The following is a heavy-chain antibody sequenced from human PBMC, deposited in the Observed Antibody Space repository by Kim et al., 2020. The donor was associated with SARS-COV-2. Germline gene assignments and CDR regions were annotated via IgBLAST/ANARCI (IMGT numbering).Heavy chain of an antibody. CDR1: GLTFSSYE. J-gene: IGHJ6*02. V-gene: IGHV3-48*03. CDR2: ISSRGNTI. CDR3: ASPYDSNKYYYGMDV. Sequence: GGSLRLSCVGSGLTFSSYEMTWVRQAPGKGLEWVSFISSRGNTIYYADSVKGRFTVSRDNAKNSLYLQMSSLRVEDTAIYYCASPYDSNKYYYGMDVWGPGTTVTVSS. D-gene: IGHD4-4*01.